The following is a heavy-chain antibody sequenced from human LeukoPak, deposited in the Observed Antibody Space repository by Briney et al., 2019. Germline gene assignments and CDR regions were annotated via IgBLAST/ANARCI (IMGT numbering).Heavy chain of an antibody. CDR1: GYTFTSYD. V-gene: IGHV1-8*03. J-gene: IGHJ6*03. CDR3: ARGYDFWSGYSYYYYYMDV. CDR2: MNPNSGNT. Sequence: APVKVSCKASGYTFTSYDINWVRQATGQGLEWMGWMNPNSGNTGYAQKFQGRVTITRNTSISTAYMELSSLRSDDTAVYYCARGYDFWSGYSYYYYYMDVWGKGPTVTVSS. D-gene: IGHD3-3*01.